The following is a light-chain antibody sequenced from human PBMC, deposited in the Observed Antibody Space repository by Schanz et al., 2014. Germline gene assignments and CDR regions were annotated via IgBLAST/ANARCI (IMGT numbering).Light chain of an antibody. J-gene: IGLJ1*01. CDR2: DVI. Sequence: QSALTQPLSVSGSPGQSVTISCNGTRSDVGGYDSVSWYQQNPGEAPKLMIYDVIRRPSGVPDRFFGSKSGNTASLTISGLRPEDEADYFCCSYAGSTSVFGTGTKLTVL. CDR1: RSDVGGYDS. V-gene: IGLV2-11*01. CDR3: CSYAGSTSV.